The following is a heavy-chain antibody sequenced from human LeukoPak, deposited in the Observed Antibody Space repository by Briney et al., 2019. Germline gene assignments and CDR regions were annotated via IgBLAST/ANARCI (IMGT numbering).Heavy chain of an antibody. CDR3: ATGDSSSWTDAFDI. Sequence: ASVKVSCKVSGYTLTELSMHWVRQAPGKGLEWMGGFDPEDGETIYAQKFQGRVTMTEDTSTDTAYMELSSLRSEDTAVYYCATGDSSSWTDAFDIWGQGTMVTVSS. CDR1: GYTLTELS. J-gene: IGHJ3*02. D-gene: IGHD6-13*01. V-gene: IGHV1-24*01. CDR2: FDPEDGET.